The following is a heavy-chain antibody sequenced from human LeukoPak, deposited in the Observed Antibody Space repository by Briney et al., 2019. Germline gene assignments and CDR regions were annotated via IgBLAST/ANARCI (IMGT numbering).Heavy chain of an antibody. D-gene: IGHD5-12*01. Sequence: GGSLRLSCAASGFTFSSYGMHWVRQAPGKGLEWVAIIRYDGSNKNYADSVKGRFTISRDNSKNTLYLQMKSLRAEDTAVYYCAKGGGYEAQYYYYYLDVWGKGTTVTISS. V-gene: IGHV3-30*02. CDR2: IRYDGSNK. J-gene: IGHJ6*03. CDR1: GFTFSSYG. CDR3: AKGGGYEAQYYYYYLDV.